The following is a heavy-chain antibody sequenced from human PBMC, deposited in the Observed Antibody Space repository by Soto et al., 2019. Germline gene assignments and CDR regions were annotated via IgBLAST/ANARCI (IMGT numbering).Heavy chain of an antibody. CDR2: ISWNSGAI. Sequence: AGGSLRLSCAASGFTFDDYAMHWVRQAPGKGLEWVSVISWNSGAIGYADSVKGRFIISRDNAKNSLYLQMNSLRADDTALYYCAAGRTHIATFDIWGQGTVVTV. CDR3: AAGRTHIATFDI. J-gene: IGHJ3*02. D-gene: IGHD2-2*01. V-gene: IGHV3-9*01. CDR1: GFTFDDYA.